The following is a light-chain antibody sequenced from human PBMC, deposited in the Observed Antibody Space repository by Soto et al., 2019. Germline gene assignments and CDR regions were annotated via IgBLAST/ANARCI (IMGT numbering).Light chain of an antibody. Sequence: DIQMTQSPSSLYASVGDRVTITCRASQSISSYLNWYQQKPGKAPNLLIYAASSLQSGVTSRFRGSGSGTDFTLTISTLQPEDFATYYCQQANSFSPKVGQGTRLEIK. CDR1: QSISSY. CDR2: AAS. V-gene: IGKV1-39*01. CDR3: QQANSFSPK. J-gene: IGKJ5*01.